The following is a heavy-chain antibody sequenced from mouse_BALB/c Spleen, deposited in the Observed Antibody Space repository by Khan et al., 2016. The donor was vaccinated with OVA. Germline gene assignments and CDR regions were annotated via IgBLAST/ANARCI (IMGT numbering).Heavy chain of an antibody. CDR1: GYTFTSYW. CDR2: IDPSNGRT. D-gene: IGHD1-1*01. J-gene: IGHJ3*01. CDR3: ARGGYGSLAY. V-gene: IGHV1S81*02. Sequence: QVQLQQPGAELVKPGASVKLSCKASGYTFTSYWMHWVKQRPGQGLEWIGKIDPSNGRTYFNERFKTKATLTVDKSSNTVYIQISSLTSEDSAVYYCARGGYGSLAYWGQGTLVTVSA.